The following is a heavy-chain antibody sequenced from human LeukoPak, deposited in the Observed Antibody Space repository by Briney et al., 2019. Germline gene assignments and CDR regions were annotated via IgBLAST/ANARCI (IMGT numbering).Heavy chain of an antibody. J-gene: IGHJ5*02. CDR3: AREYCSGGSCYWGNWFDP. CDR2: IYTSGST. Sequence: TPSETLSLTCTVSGGSISSYYWSWIRRPAGKGLEWIGRIYTSGSTNYNPSLKSRVTMSVDTSKNQFSLKLSSVTAADTAVYYCAREYCSGGSCYWGNWFDPWGQGTLVTVSS. V-gene: IGHV4-4*07. D-gene: IGHD2-15*01. CDR1: GGSISSYY.